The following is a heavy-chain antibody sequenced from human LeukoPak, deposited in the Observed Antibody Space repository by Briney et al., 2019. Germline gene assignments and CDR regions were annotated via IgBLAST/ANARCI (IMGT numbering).Heavy chain of an antibody. CDR2: INPDTGGT. D-gene: IGHD1-26*01. Sequence: ASVKVSCKASGYTFTGYYMNWVRQAPGQGLEWMGLINPDTGGTNYAQNFQGRVTMTRDTSTSTVYMELSSLRSEDTAVYYCARDLRVGATAHDAFDIWGQGTMVTVSS. CDR1: GYTFTGYY. V-gene: IGHV1-2*02. J-gene: IGHJ3*02. CDR3: ARDLRVGATAHDAFDI.